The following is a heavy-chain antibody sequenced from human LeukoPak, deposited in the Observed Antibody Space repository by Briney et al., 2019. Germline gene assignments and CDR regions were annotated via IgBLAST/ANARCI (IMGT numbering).Heavy chain of an antibody. CDR3: AREYCDSSGYYRLLDYGMDV. Sequence: ASVKVSCKASGYTFTSYDINWVRQATGQGLEWMGWMNPNSGNTGYAQKFQGRVIMTRNTSISTAYMELSSLRSEDTAVYYCAREYCDSSGYYRLLDYGMDVWGQGTTVTVSS. CDR2: MNPNSGNT. J-gene: IGHJ6*02. CDR1: GYTFTSYD. V-gene: IGHV1-8*01. D-gene: IGHD3-22*01.